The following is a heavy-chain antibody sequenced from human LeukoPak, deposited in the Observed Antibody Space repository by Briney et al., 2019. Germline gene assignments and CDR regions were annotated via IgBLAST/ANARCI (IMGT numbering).Heavy chain of an antibody. V-gene: IGHV3-74*03. J-gene: IGHJ4*02. CDR2: INGDGSDT. CDR3: AKDYSDSSGYFRVPHVFDF. CDR1: GFTFSDHW. D-gene: IGHD3-22*01. Sequence: GGSLRLSCAASGFTFSDHWMHWVRQAPGKGLVWVALINGDGSDTTYADSVKGRFTISRDNARNTLYLQMHSLRAEDTAVYYCAKDYSDSSGYFRVPHVFDFWGQGTLVTVSS.